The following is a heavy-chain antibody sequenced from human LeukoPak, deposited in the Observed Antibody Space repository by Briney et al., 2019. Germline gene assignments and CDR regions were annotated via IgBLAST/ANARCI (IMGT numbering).Heavy chain of an antibody. CDR2: ISGSGGST. CDR1: GFTFSSYA. Sequence: EGSLRLSCAASGFTFSSYAMSWVRQAPGKGLEWVSAISGSGGSTYYADSVKGRFTISRDNSENTLYLQMNSLRAEDTAVYYCAKGGYDYVWGSYRHSPGYWGQGTLVTVSS. D-gene: IGHD3-16*02. J-gene: IGHJ4*02. V-gene: IGHV3-23*01. CDR3: AKGGYDYVWGSYRHSPGY.